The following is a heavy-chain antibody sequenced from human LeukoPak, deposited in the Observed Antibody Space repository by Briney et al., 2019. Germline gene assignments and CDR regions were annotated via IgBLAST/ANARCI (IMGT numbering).Heavy chain of an antibody. D-gene: IGHD5-12*01. V-gene: IGHV4-59*08. CDR1: GGSISSYY. J-gene: IGHJ3*02. CDR2: IYYSGST. CDR3: AREIVGDAFDI. Sequence: SETLSLTCTVSGGSISSYYWSWIRQLPGKGLEWIGYIYYSGSTNYNPSLKSRVTISVDTSKNQFSLKLSSVTAADTAVYYCAREIVGDAFDIWGQGTMVTVSS.